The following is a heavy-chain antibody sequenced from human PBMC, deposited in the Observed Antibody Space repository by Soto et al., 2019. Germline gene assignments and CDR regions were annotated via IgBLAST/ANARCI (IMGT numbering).Heavy chain of an antibody. CDR3: AKDGGRGYDAFDI. Sequence: EVQLLESGGGLVQPGGSLRLSCAASGFTFSSYAMSWVRQAPGKGLEWISAISGSGGSTYYADSVKGRFTISRDNXKNTLCLQMSSVRGEDTAVYYCAKDGGRGYDAFDIWGQGTMVTVSS. CDR1: GFTFSSYA. V-gene: IGHV3-23*01. J-gene: IGHJ3*02. CDR2: ISGSGGST. D-gene: IGHD3-16*01.